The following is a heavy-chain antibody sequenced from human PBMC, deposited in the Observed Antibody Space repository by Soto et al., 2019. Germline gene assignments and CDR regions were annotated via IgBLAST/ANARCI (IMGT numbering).Heavy chain of an antibody. CDR2: TSYSGST. CDR3: ASSPNIWTFRSWVGP. J-gene: IGHJ5*02. Sequence: SETLSLTCTVSGGSISSKSSYWGWIRQPPGKGPEWIGTTSYSGSTYYNPSLKSRVTVSIDTSKNQFSLKLTSVTAADTAMYYCASSPNIWTFRSWVGPWGQGTLVTVSS. D-gene: IGHD1-20*01. CDR1: GGSISSKSSY. V-gene: IGHV4-39*01.